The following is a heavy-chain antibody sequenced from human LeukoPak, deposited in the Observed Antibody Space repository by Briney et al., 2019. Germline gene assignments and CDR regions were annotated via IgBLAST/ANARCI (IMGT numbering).Heavy chain of an antibody. CDR3: ARGPRITMIVVVIGYYFDY. CDR1: VGSFSGYY. J-gene: IGHJ4*02. CDR2: INHSGST. V-gene: IGHV4-34*01. Sequence: SETLSLTCAVYVGSFSGYYWSWIRQPPGKGLEWIGEINHSGSTNYNPSLKSRVTISVDTPKNQFSLKLSSVTAADTAVYYCARGPRITMIVVVIGYYFDYWGQGTLVTVSS. D-gene: IGHD3-22*01.